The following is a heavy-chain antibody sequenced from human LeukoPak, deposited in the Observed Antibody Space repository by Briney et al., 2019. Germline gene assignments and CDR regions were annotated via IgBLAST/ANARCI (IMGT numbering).Heavy chain of an antibody. J-gene: IGHJ4*02. Sequence: GGSLSLSCAASGFTFSSYSMNWVRQAPGKGLEWVSSISSSSSYIYYADSVKGRFTISRDNAKNSLYLQMNSLRAEDTAVYYCTREGCGATGCYTNDYWGRGTLVTVSS. CDR1: GFTFSSYS. D-gene: IGHD2-2*02. CDR3: TREGCGATGCYTNDY. CDR2: ISSSSSYI. V-gene: IGHV3-21*01.